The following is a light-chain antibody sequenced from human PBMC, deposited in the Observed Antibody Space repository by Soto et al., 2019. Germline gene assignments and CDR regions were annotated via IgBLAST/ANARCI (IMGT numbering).Light chain of an antibody. CDR1: SSNIGAGYE. J-gene: IGLJ1*01. CDR2: ENN. CDR3: QSYDSSLSGDV. Sequence: QSVLTQPPSVSEAPGQRVTISCTGSSSNIGAGYEAHWYQQVPGTAPKLLIYENNYRPSGVPDRFSGSKSGTSASLAITGLQAEDEAEYHCQSYDSSLSGDVFGTGTKLTVL. V-gene: IGLV1-40*01.